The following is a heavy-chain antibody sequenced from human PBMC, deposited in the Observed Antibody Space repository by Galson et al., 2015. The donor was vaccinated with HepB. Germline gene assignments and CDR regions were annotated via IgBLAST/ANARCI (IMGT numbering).Heavy chain of an antibody. CDR2: INPSGGST. CDR1: GYTFTSYY. D-gene: IGHD3-16*01. V-gene: IGHV1-46*01. Sequence: SVKVSCKASGYTFTSYYMHWVRQAPGQGLEWMGIINPSGGSTSYAQKFQGRVTMTRDTSTSTVYMELSSLRSEDTAVYYCATAQGERGFDPWGQGTLVTVSS. J-gene: IGHJ5*02. CDR3: ATAQGERGFDP.